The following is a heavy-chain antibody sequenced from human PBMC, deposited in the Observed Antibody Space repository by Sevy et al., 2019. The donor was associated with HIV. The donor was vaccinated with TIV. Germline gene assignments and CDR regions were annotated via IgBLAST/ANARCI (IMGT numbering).Heavy chain of an antibody. J-gene: IGHJ6*02. CDR3: AINSDXXXXA. Sequence: GGSLRLSCVVSGFTXXXYXMSWVRQAPGKGLEWVANINQNXTEIYSVDSVKGRFTFSRDNTKNSVYLQMNSLRAEDTAIYYCAINSDXXXXAWGQGTTVTVSS. CDR1: GFTXXXYX. CDR2: INQNXTEI. D-gene: IGHD4-4*01. V-gene: IGHV3-7*01.